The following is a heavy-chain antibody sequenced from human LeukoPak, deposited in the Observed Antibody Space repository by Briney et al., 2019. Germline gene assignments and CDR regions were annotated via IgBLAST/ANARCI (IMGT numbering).Heavy chain of an antibody. CDR2: IKQDGSEK. D-gene: IGHD6-19*01. CDR1: GFTFNSHW. V-gene: IGHV3-7*01. Sequence: GGSLRLSCAASGFTFNSHWMSWDRQAPGKGLEWVANIKQDGSEKYYVDSVKGRFTISRDNAKNSVYLQMNSLRAEDTAVYYCARDTGPYSSGWQYYFDYWGQGTLVTVSS. J-gene: IGHJ4*02. CDR3: ARDTGPYSSGWQYYFDY.